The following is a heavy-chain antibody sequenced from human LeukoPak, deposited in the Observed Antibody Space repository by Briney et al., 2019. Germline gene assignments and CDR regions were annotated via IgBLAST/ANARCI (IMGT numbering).Heavy chain of an antibody. CDR1: GGSISSYY. Sequence: SETLSLTCTVSGGSISSYYWSWIRQPPGKGLEWIGYLYYTGSTSYSPSLKSRVSLSMDTSKNQFSLKLNSVTAADTAVYFCAGVYDFWSGYFEYWGQGLLVTVSS. V-gene: IGHV4-59*01. D-gene: IGHD3-3*01. CDR2: LYYTGST. CDR3: AGVYDFWSGYFEY. J-gene: IGHJ4*02.